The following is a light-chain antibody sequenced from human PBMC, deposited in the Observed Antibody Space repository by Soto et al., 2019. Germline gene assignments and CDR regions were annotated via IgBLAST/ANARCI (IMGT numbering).Light chain of an antibody. CDR3: SSYTSSGTQV. Sequence: QPVLTQPASVSGSPGQSITISCTGTSSDVGGYNYVSWYQQHPGKAPKLMIYDVTNRPSGVSNRFSGSKSGNTASLTISGLQAEDEADYYCSSYTSSGTQVFGTGTKVTVL. J-gene: IGLJ1*01. V-gene: IGLV2-14*03. CDR1: SSDVGGYNY. CDR2: DVT.